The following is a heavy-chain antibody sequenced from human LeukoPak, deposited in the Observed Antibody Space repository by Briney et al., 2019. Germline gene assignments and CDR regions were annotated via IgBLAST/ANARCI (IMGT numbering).Heavy chain of an antibody. CDR1: GYSFTTYW. CDR3: ARHPAYCGGDCYFDY. J-gene: IGHJ4*02. CDR2: IYPADSTA. V-gene: IGHV5-51*01. Sequence: GESLKISCKASGYSFTTYWIGWVRQVPGKGLEWVGIIYPADSTAKYSPSFQGQVTISVDKSISTAYLQWSSLKASDTAMYYCARHPAYCGGDCYFDYWGQGTLVTVSS. D-gene: IGHD2-21*02.